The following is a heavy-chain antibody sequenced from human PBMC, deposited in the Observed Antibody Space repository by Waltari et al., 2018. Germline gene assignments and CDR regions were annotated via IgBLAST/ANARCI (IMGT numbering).Heavy chain of an antibody. V-gene: IGHV4-39*01. J-gene: IGHJ3*02. CDR1: GDSFSSDNYY. CDR3: ARHYRADGGSFDI. CDR2: VYYSGST. Sequence: QLQLQESGPGLVKPSETLSLTCTVSGDSFSSDNYYWGWIRQPPGKWPEWIVSVYYSGSTYDNPSLKSRVTISIDTSKNQFSLMLSSVTAADTAVYYCARHYRADGGSFDIWGQGTMVTVAS. D-gene: IGHD1-26*01.